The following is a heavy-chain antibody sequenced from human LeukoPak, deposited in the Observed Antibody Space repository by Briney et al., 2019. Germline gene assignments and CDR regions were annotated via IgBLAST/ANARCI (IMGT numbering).Heavy chain of an antibody. V-gene: IGHV4-39*01. J-gene: IGHJ4*02. CDR2: IYYSGTT. CDR1: GGSFSGYY. Sequence: PSETLSLTCAVYGGSFSGYYWGWIRQPPGKGLEWITSIYYSGTTYYNPSLKSRVTISEDTSKNQFSLRLSSVTAADTAVYYCARHGGGGGYYDSSGYYLGYWGQGTLVTVSS. D-gene: IGHD3-22*01. CDR3: ARHGGGGGYYDSSGYYLGY.